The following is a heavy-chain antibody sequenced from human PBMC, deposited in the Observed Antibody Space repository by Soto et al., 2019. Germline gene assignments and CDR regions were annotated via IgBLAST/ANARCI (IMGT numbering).Heavy chain of an antibody. Sequence: GGSLRLSCAASGFTFSSYAMHWVRQAPGKGLEWVAVISYDGSNKYYADSVKGRFTISRDNSKNTLYLQMNSLRAEDTAVYYCARDHKYIDYWGQGTLVTVSS. J-gene: IGHJ4*02. V-gene: IGHV3-30-3*01. CDR1: GFTFSSYA. CDR3: ARDHKYIDY. D-gene: IGHD6-6*01. CDR2: ISYDGSNK.